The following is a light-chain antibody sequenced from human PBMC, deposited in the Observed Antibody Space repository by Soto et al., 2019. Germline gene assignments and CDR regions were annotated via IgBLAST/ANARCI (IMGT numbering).Light chain of an antibody. Sequence: QSALTQPPSVSGSPGQSVTISRTGTSSDVGSYNRVSWYQQPPGTAPKLMIYEVSNRPSGVPDRFSGSKSGNTASLTISGLQAEDEADYYCSSYTSSTLWVFGGGTKVTVL. J-gene: IGLJ3*02. CDR1: SSDVGSYNR. CDR3: SSYTSSTLWV. CDR2: EVS. V-gene: IGLV2-18*02.